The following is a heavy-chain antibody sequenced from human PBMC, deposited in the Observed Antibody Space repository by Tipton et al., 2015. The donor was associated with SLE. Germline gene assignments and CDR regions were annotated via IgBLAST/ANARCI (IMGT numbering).Heavy chain of an antibody. CDR2: RDCSGNS. V-gene: IGHV4-39*07. J-gene: IGHJ6*03. CDR1: GGSISSSSDF. CDR3: ARIGAYTSSWYYYYMDV. Sequence: TLSLTCTMSGGSISSSSDFRGWIRQPPGKGLDCTGTRDCSGNSYYIPSLKSRITISADTSKNQFSLKLSSVTAADTAVYYCARIGAYTSSWYYYYMDVWGKGTTVTVSS. D-gene: IGHD6-13*01.